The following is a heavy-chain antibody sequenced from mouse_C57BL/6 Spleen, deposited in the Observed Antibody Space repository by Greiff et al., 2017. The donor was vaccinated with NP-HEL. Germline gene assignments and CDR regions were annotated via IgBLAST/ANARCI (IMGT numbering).Heavy chain of an antibody. CDR3: ARDGNYEFYYYAMDY. CDR2: IYPGDGDT. J-gene: IGHJ4*01. V-gene: IGHV1-82*01. Sequence: LQESGPELVKPGASVKISCKASGYAFSSSWMNWVKQRPGKGLEWIGRIYPGDGDTNYNGKFKGKATLTADKSSSTAYMQLSSLTSEDSAVYFCARDGNYEFYYYAMDYWGQGTSVTVSS. CDR1: GYAFSSSW. D-gene: IGHD2-1*01.